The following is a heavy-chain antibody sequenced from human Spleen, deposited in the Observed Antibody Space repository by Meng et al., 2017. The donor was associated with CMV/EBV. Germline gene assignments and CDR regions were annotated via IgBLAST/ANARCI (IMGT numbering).Heavy chain of an antibody. CDR3: AKGHYCSSTTCDGFRWFDP. V-gene: IGHV3-23*01. CDR2: ISGGGAST. D-gene: IGHD2-2*01. J-gene: IGHJ5*02. Sequence: GESLKISCAASGFTFSSYAMTWVRQAPGKGLEWVSAISGGGASTYYADSVKGRFTISRDNAKNSLYLQMNSLRAEDTALYYCAKGHYCSSTTCDGFRWFDPWGQGTRVTVSS. CDR1: GFTFSSYA.